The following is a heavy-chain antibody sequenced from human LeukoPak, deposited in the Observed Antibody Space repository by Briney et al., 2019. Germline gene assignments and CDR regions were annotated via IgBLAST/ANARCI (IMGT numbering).Heavy chain of an antibody. D-gene: IGHD2-2*01. CDR1: GFTFDDHA. V-gene: IGHV3-9*01. J-gene: IGHJ6*03. CDR2: ISWNSGSI. CDR3: AKGFSSSQYYYYYMDV. Sequence: GGSLRLSCAASGFTFDDHAMHWVRQAPGKGLEWVSGISWNSGSIGYADSVKGRFTISRDNAKNSLYLQMNSLRAEDTALYYCAKGFSSSQYYYYYMDVWGKGTTVTISS.